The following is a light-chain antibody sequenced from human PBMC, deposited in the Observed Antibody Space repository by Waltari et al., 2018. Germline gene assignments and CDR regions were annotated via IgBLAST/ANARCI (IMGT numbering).Light chain of an antibody. Sequence: DIQMTQSPSTLSASVGDRVTITCRASQSISNWLAGYQQKPGKAPKRLIYKASTLESGVPSRFSGSGSVTESTLTISSLQPYDCATYYCQQYNSYSLLTFGGGTKVEIK. CDR3: QQYNSYSLLT. CDR1: QSISNW. CDR2: KAS. V-gene: IGKV1-5*03. J-gene: IGKJ4*01.